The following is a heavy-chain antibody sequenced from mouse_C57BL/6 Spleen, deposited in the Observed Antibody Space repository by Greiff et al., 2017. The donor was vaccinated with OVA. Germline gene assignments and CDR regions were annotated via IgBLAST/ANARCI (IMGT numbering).Heavy chain of an antibody. J-gene: IGHJ2*01. V-gene: IGHV1-81*01. CDR1: GYTFTSYG. D-gene: IGHD1-1*01. CDR2: IYPRSGNT. Sequence: VKLLESGAELARPGASVKLSCKASGYTFTSYGISWVKQRTGQGLEWIGEIYPRSGNTYYNEKFKGKATLTADKSSSTAYMELRSLTSEASAVYVCARSDYYGSSLDYWGQGTTLTVSS. CDR3: ARSDYYGSSLDY.